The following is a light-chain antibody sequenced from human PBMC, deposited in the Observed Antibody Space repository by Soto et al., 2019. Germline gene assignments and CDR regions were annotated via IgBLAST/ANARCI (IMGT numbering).Light chain of an antibody. Sequence: EVVMTQSPATLSVSPGERVTLSFTASQSLSGNLALYQQKPGQAARLRIHGASTRATDIAARFSGRGSGPEFTFTITSLQSEDFAVYYCQQYHNWPPGLNFGGGTKVDI. CDR2: GAS. V-gene: IGKV3-15*01. J-gene: IGKJ4*01. CDR3: QQYHNWPPGLN. CDR1: QSLSGN.